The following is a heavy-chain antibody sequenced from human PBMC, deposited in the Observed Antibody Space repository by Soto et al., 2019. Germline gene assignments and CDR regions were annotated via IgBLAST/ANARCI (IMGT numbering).Heavy chain of an antibody. CDR1: GYTFTSYY. Sequence: ASVKVSCKASGYTFTSYYMHWVRQAPGQGLEWMGIINPSGGSTSYAQKFQGRVTMTRDTSTSTVYMELSSLRSEDTAVYYCARDRVGDGYNWLTGMDVWGQGTTVPVS. CDR2: INPSGGST. CDR3: ARDRVGDGYNWLTGMDV. J-gene: IGHJ6*02. D-gene: IGHD5-12*01. V-gene: IGHV1-46*01.